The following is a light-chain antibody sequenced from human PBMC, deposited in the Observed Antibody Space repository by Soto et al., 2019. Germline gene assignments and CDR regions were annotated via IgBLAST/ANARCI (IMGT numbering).Light chain of an antibody. CDR2: DAT. J-gene: IGKJ5*01. Sequence: DIHMTQSPSSLSASVGDRVTLTCRASQTISTFLNWYQHKSGKAPKLLIYDATNLHSGVPSRFSGSGSGTDFTLTISSLQPEDFATYYCQQSYSTPSITFGQGTRLEIK. CDR1: QTISTF. V-gene: IGKV1-39*01. CDR3: QQSYSTPSIT.